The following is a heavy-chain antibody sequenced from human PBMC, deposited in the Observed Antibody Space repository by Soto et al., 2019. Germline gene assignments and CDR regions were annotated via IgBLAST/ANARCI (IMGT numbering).Heavy chain of an antibody. J-gene: IGHJ5*02. CDR2: IYYSGST. D-gene: IGHD3-22*01. Sequence: SETLSLTCTVSGGSISSGGYYCSWIRQHPGKGLEWIGYIYYSGSTYYNPSLKSRVTISVDTSKNQFSLKLSSVTAADTAVYYCARDCCSSGSENWFDPWGQGTLVTVSS. CDR1: GGSISSGGYY. V-gene: IGHV4-31*03. CDR3: ARDCCSSGSENWFDP.